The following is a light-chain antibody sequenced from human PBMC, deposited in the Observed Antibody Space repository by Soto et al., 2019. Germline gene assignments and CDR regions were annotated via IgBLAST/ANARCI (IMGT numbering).Light chain of an antibody. Sequence: QSALPQPASVSGSPGQSITISCTGTSSDVGGYNYVSWYQQHPGKAPKLMIYDVSNRPSGVSNRFSGSKSGNTASLTISGLQAEDEADYYCSSYTSSSTLLYVFGTGTKVTVL. J-gene: IGLJ1*01. V-gene: IGLV2-14*01. CDR3: SSYTSSSTLLYV. CDR2: DVS. CDR1: SSDVGGYNY.